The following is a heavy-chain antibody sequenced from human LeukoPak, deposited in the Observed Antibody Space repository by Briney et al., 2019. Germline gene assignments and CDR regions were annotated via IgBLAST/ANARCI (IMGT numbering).Heavy chain of an antibody. Sequence: SETLSLTCDVYGGSFSGYYWTWIRQTPGKGLEWIGEINHGGFANYNPSLKSRLTLSVDTSKSQSSLKLGSVTAADTAVYYCARGKILGYKSLGYFDLWGRGTPVTVSS. CDR2: INHGGFA. CDR3: ARGKILGYKSLGYFDL. J-gene: IGHJ2*01. V-gene: IGHV4-34*01. D-gene: IGHD2-15*01. CDR1: GGSFSGYY.